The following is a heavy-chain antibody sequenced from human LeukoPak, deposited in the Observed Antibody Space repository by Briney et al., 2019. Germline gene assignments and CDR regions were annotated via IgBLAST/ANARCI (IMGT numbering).Heavy chain of an antibody. CDR2: IHSSGST. CDR3: ARMLRTVWELPYY. J-gene: IGHJ4*02. Sequence: PSETLSLTCTVSGGSISSGSYYWSWIRQPAGKGLEWIGRIHSSGSTNYNPSLKSRVTISADTSKNQFSLKLSSVTAADTAVYYCARMLRTVWELPYYWGQGTLVTVSS. V-gene: IGHV4-61*02. CDR1: GGSISSGSYY. D-gene: IGHD1-26*01.